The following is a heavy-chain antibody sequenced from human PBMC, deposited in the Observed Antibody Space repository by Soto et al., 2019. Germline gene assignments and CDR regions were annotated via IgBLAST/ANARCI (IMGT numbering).Heavy chain of an antibody. CDR3: AKGGISVIRGVIRVNWFDP. V-gene: IGHV3-23*01. Sequence: PGGSLRLSCAASTFTFSTYAMSWVRQAPGKGLEWVSSINDGGDDTYYADSVKGRFTISRDNSKNTLFLQMNSLRAEDTAVYYCAKGGISVIRGVIRVNWFDPWGQGTLVTVSS. CDR2: INDGGDDT. CDR1: TFTFSTYA. J-gene: IGHJ5*02. D-gene: IGHD3-10*01.